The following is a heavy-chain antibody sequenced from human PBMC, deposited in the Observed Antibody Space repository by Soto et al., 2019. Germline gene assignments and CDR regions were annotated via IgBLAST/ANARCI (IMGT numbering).Heavy chain of an antibody. V-gene: IGHV3-13*01. CDR2: IGTLSDT. CDR3: ARGRSGSYDSTPPPMFDP. J-gene: IGHJ5*02. CDR1: GFTFSTFD. D-gene: IGHD3-10*01. Sequence: PWGSLRLSCAGSGFTFSTFDIHWFRQAPGKGLEWVSGIGTLSDTFYAASVQGRFTISRQNAKNSVYLQMNSLRAGDTAFYYCARGRSGSYDSTPPPMFDPCCPATRVTV.